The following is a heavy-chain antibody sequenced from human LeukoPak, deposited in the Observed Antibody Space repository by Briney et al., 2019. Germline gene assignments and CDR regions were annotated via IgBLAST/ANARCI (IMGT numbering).Heavy chain of an antibody. CDR2: ISYDGSNK. V-gene: IGHV3-30-3*01. Sequence: PGGSLRLSCAASGFTLSSYAMHWVRQAPGKGLEWVAVISYDGSNKYYADSVKGRFTISRDNSKNTLYLQMNSLRAEDTAVYYCAREKRIAAAGTTGYYGMDVWGQGTTVTVSS. CDR1: GFTLSSYA. J-gene: IGHJ6*02. D-gene: IGHD6-13*01. CDR3: AREKRIAAAGTTGYYGMDV.